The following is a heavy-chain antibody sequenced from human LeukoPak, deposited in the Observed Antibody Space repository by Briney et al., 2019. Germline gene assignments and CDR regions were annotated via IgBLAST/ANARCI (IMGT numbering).Heavy chain of an antibody. D-gene: IGHD3-16*01. CDR1: GFTFNTYW. CDR3: VRDNFGVDY. J-gene: IGHJ4*02. V-gene: IGHV3-74*03. Sequence: PGGSLRLSCAASGFTFNTYWMQWVRHAPGKGLVRLSHITSDGSSTSYADSVKGRFTTSRDNAKNTLYLQMNSLRAEDTAVYYCVRDNFGVDYWGQGTLVTVSS. CDR2: ITSDGSST.